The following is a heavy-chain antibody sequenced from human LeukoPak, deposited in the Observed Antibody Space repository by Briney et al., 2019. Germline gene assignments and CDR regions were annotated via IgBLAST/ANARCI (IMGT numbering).Heavy chain of an antibody. J-gene: IGHJ4*02. CDR3: ARGLGYSYGYGIDY. V-gene: IGHV3-33*08. Sequence: GGSLRLSCEGSAFIFSGHRMNWVRQAPGKGPEWVAIIWFDGSNTYYAESVEGRFTISRDNSKNTLYLQMNSLRAEDTAVYSCARGLGYSYGYGIDYWGQGTLVIASS. CDR2: IWFDGSNT. CDR1: AFIFSGHR. D-gene: IGHD5-18*01.